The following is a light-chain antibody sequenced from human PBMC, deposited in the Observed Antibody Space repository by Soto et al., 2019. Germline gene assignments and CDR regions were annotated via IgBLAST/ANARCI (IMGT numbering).Light chain of an antibody. CDR2: EVT. J-gene: IGLJ1*01. CDR3: CSDAGSSTYV. V-gene: IGLV2-23*02. CDR1: SSDVGSFNF. Sequence: QSVLTQPAPVSGSHRQSVTISCTRTSSDVGSFNFVSWYQQHPGKAPKVVIYEVTKRPSGVSNRFSGSKSGNTASLTIYGLQADDEADYYCCSDAGSSTYVFGTGTKVTVL.